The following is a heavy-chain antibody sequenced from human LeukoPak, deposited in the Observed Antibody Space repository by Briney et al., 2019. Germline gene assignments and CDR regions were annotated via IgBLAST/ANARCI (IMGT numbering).Heavy chain of an antibody. V-gene: IGHV4-59*01. Sequence: PSETLSLTCTVSGGSISSYYWSWIRQPPGKGLEWIGYIYYSGSTNYNPSLKSRVTISVDTSKNQFSLKLSSVTAVDTAVYYCATAHGSGSYYSVVEDWGQGTLVTVSS. D-gene: IGHD3-10*01. J-gene: IGHJ4*02. CDR1: GGSISSYY. CDR3: ATAHGSGSYYSVVED. CDR2: IYYSGST.